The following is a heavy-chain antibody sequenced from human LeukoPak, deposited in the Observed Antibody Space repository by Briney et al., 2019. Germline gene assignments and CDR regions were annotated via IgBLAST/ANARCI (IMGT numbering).Heavy chain of an antibody. D-gene: IGHD3-22*01. CDR1: GFTFSSYG. CDR3: AKTVIVVVIEYFQH. V-gene: IGHV3-30*18. CDR2: ISYDGSNK. Sequence: QPGRSLRLSCAASGFTFSSYGMHWVRQAPGKGLEWVAVISYDGSNKYYADSVKGRFTISRDNSKNTLYLQMNSLRAEDTAVYYCAKTVIVVVIEYFQHWGQGTLVTVSS. J-gene: IGHJ1*01.